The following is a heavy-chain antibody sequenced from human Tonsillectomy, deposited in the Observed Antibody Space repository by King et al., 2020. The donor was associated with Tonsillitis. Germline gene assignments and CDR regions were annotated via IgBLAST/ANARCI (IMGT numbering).Heavy chain of an antibody. CDR2: IIPIFCTA. V-gene: IGHV1-69*01. CDR3: ARASGGYYDSSGYNFDY. J-gene: IGHJ4*02. D-gene: IGHD3-22*01. Sequence: VQLVESGAEVKKPGSSVKVSCKASGGTFSSYAISWVRQAPGQGLEWMGGIIPIFCTANYAQKFQGRVTVTADESTSTAYMELSSLRSEDTAVYYCARASGGYYDSSGYNFDYWGQGTLVTVSS. CDR1: GGTFSSYA.